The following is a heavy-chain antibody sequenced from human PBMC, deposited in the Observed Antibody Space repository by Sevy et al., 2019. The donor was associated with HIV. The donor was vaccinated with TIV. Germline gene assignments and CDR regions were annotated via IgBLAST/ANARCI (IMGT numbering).Heavy chain of an antibody. CDR3: ARDWGTPPTAILYYFAF. V-gene: IGHV3-30*04. D-gene: IGHD3-16*01. J-gene: IGHJ4*02. CDR2: ISYEGSNE. Sequence: GGSLRLSCAASTFTFGHYAMHWVRQAPGKGLQWVAGISYEGSNEYYTDSVKGRFTISRDNSKNTLNLEMNNLRVEDTALYYCARDWGTPPTAILYYFAFWGQGIPVTVSS. CDR1: TFTFGHYA.